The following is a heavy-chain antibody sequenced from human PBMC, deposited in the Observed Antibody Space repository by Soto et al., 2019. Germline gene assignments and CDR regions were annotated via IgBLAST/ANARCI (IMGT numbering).Heavy chain of an antibody. V-gene: IGHV4-31*11. Sequence: QVLLQESGPGLVKPSQTLSLTCAVSGGSISGNGYYWNWIRQHPGKGLEWIGYISYSGRTFYSPSLKSRVTTSLDTSKNQFSLKLSSVTAADTAIYYCARGSIFGVVLNAFDIWGQGTMVAVSS. CDR1: GGSISGNGYY. CDR2: ISYSGRT. J-gene: IGHJ3*02. D-gene: IGHD3-3*01. CDR3: ARGSIFGVVLNAFDI.